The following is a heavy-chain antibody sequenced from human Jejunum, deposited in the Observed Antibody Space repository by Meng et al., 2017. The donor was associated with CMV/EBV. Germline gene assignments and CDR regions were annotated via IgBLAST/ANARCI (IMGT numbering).Heavy chain of an antibody. D-gene: IGHD3-10*01. CDR1: GFTFNTYS. CDR3: ARAFYGSGTYPASADY. Sequence: GFTFNTYSMNWVRQAPGKGLEWVASITSASTYIYYAESVKGRFTISRDNAKNSLYLQMNSLRAEDTAVYYCARAFYGSGTYPASADYWGQGTLVTVSS. CDR2: ITSASTYI. J-gene: IGHJ4*02. V-gene: IGHV3-21*01.